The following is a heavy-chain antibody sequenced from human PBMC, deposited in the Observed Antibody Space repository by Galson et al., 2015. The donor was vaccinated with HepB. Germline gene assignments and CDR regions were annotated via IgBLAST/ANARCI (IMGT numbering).Heavy chain of an antibody. Sequence: SVKVSCKASGYTFTSYGISWVRQAPGQGLEWMGWISAYNGNTNYAQKLQGRVTMTTDTSTSTAYMELRSLRSDDTSVYYCAREYSGYDVGWFDPGAREPWSPSPQ. CDR1: GYTFTSYG. J-gene: IGHJ5*02. CDR3: AREYSGYDVGWFDP. CDR2: ISAYNGNT. V-gene: IGHV1-18*04. D-gene: IGHD5-12*01.